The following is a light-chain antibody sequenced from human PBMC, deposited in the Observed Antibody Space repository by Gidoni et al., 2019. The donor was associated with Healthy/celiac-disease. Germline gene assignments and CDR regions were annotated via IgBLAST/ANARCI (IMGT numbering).Light chain of an antibody. CDR1: QSVSSY. J-gene: IGKJ2*01. V-gene: IGKV3-11*01. CDR3: QQRSNWPPYT. CDR2: DAS. Sequence: ELVLTQSPATLSLSPGERATLSCRASQSVSSYLAWYQQKPGQAPRLLIYDASNRATGIPARFSGSGSGTDVTLTISSLEPEDFAVYYCQQRSNWPPYTFGQGTKLEIK.